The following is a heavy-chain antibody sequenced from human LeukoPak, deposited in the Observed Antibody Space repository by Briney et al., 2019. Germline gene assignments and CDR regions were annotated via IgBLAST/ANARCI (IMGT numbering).Heavy chain of an antibody. CDR3: AKEEYYDFWSGDDY. CDR1: GFTFSSYA. V-gene: IGHV3-23*01. D-gene: IGHD3-3*01. J-gene: IGHJ4*02. Sequence: PGGSLRLSCAASGFTFSSYAMSWVRQAPGKGLEWVSDISGSGGSTYYADSVKGRFTISRDNSKNTLYLQMNRLRAEDTAVYYCAKEEYYDFWSGDDYWGQGTLVTVSS. CDR2: ISGSGGST.